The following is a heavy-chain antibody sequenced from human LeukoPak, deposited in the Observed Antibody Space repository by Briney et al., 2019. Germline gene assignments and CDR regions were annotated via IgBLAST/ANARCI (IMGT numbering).Heavy chain of an antibody. D-gene: IGHD2-2*01. CDR1: GYTFTSYY. CDR3: ARGYCSSTSCYRDYYYYYMDV. J-gene: IGHJ6*03. CDR2: INPSGGST. V-gene: IGHV1-46*01. Sequence: ASVKVSCKASGYTFTSYYMHWVRQAPGQGLEWMGIINPSGGSTSYAQKFQGRVTMTRDTSTSTVYMELSSLRSEDTAVYYCARGYCSSTSCYRDYYYYYMDVWGKGTTVTVSS.